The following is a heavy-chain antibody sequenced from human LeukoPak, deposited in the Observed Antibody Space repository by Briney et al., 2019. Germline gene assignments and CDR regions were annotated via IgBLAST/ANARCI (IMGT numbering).Heavy chain of an antibody. Sequence: PGGSLRLSCAASGFTFSNAWMSWVRQAPGKGLEWVGRIKSKTDGGTTDYAAPVKGRLTISRDDSKNTLYLQMNSLKTEDTAVYYCTTVMTTVTTRLWYFDLWGRGTLVTVSS. CDR1: GFTFSNAW. D-gene: IGHD4-17*01. J-gene: IGHJ2*01. CDR3: TTVMTTVTTRLWYFDL. CDR2: IKSKTDGGTT. V-gene: IGHV3-15*01.